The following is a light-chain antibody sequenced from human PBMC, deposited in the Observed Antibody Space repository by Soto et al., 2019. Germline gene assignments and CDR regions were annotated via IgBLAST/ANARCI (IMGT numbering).Light chain of an antibody. CDR1: QNINRL. Sequence: DIQVTQSPSTLSASVWXXXXXXFRASQNINRLLAWYQQKPGKAPQLLIYDASTLESGVPSRFSGSGSGTEFTLSISSLQPDDFATYYCQQHYIHWTFGQGTKVDIK. V-gene: IGKV1-5*01. CDR3: QQHYIHWT. J-gene: IGKJ1*01. CDR2: DAS.